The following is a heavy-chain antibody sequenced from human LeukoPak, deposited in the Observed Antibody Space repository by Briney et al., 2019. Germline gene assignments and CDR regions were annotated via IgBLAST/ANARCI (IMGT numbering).Heavy chain of an antibody. Sequence: ETLSLTCTVSGGSISSYYWSWIRQPPGKGLEWVGYIYYSGSTNYNPSLKSRVTISVDTSKNQLSLKLSSVTAADTAVYYCARRFSDYGDYRRTFPRDHWGQGTLVTVSS. V-gene: IGHV4-59*01. CDR2: IYYSGST. CDR1: GGSISSYY. CDR3: ARRFSDYGDYRRTFPRDH. J-gene: IGHJ5*02. D-gene: IGHD4-17*01.